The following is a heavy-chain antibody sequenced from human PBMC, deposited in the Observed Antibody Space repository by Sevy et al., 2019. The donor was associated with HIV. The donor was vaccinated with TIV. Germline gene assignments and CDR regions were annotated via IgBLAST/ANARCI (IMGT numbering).Heavy chain of an antibody. J-gene: IGHJ6*02. CDR3: ATRAGYWEVPAAQYYYYYGMDV. CDR1: GYTLTELS. Sequence: ASVKVSCKVSGYTLTELSMHWVRQAPGKGLEWMGGFDPEDGETIYAQKFQGRVTMTEDTSTDTAYMELSSQRSEDTAVYYCATRAGYWEVPAAQYYYYYGMDVWGQGTTVTVSS. CDR2: FDPEDGET. V-gene: IGHV1-24*01. D-gene: IGHD2-2*01.